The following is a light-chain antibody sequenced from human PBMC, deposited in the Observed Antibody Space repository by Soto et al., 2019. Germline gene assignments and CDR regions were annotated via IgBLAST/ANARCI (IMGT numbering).Light chain of an antibody. CDR1: QSISSSY. J-gene: IGKJ1*01. V-gene: IGKV3-20*01. CDR3: QRYGGL. Sequence: EIVLTQCPGNLSLCLAERATLSCRASQSISSSYLAWYQQRAGQAPRLLIYGASSRAAGIPDRFRGSGSGTDFTLTISRLEPEDFAVYYCQRYGGLFGQGTKVDIK. CDR2: GAS.